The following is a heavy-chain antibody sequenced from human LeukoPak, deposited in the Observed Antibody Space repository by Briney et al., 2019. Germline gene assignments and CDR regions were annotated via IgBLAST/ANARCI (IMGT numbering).Heavy chain of an antibody. CDR2: IYYSGST. D-gene: IGHD1-26*01. V-gene: IGHV4-39*01. Sequence: SETLSLTCTVSGGSISSSSYYWGWIRQPPGKGLEWIGSIYYSGSTYYNPSLKSRVTISVDTSKNQFSLKLSSVTAADTVVYYCAGHGGRAPYYFDYWGQGTLVTVSS. CDR1: GGSISSSSYY. CDR3: AGHGGRAPYYFDY. J-gene: IGHJ4*02.